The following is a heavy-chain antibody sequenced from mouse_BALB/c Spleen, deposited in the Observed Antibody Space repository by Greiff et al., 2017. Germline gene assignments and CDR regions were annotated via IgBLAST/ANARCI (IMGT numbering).Heavy chain of an antibody. D-gene: IGHD2-1*01. CDR3: ARNGNYQAWFAY. Sequence: EVKVVESGGGLVQPGGSRKLSCAASGFTFSSFGMHWVRQAPEKGLEWVAYISSGSSTIYYADTVKGRFTISRDNPKNTLFLQMTSLRSEDTAMYYCARNGNYQAWFAYWGQGTLVTVSA. CDR2: ISSGSSTI. J-gene: IGHJ3*01. V-gene: IGHV5-17*02. CDR1: GFTFSSFG.